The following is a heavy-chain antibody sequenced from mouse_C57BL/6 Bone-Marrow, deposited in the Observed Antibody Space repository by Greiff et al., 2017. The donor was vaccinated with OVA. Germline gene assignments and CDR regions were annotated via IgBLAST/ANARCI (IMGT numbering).Heavy chain of an antibody. V-gene: IGHV14-4*01. J-gene: IGHJ2*01. Sequence: EVQLQQSGAELVRPGASVKLSCTASGFNIKDDYMHWVKQRPEQGLEWIGWIDPENGDTEYASKFQGKATITADTSSNTAYLQLSSLTSEDTAVYYCTTQLWSYFDYWGQGTTLTVSS. CDR1: GFNIKDDY. D-gene: IGHD1-1*02. CDR3: TTQLWSYFDY. CDR2: IDPENGDT.